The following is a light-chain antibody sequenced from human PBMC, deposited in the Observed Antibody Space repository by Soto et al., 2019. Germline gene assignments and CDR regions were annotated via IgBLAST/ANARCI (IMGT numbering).Light chain of an antibody. V-gene: IGLV2-14*01. CDR2: DVR. CDR3: SSYTSSSTHVV. CDR1: SSDVGGYNY. Sequence: QSALTQPASVSGSPGQSITISCTGTSSDVGGYNYVSWYQQHPGKAPKLMIYDVRNRPSGVSHRFSGSKSGNTASLTISGLQADDEDDYYCSSYTSSSTHVVFGRGTKLTVL. J-gene: IGLJ2*01.